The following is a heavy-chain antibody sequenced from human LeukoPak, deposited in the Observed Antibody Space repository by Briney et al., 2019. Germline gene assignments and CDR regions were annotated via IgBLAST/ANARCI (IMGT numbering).Heavy chain of an antibody. CDR1: GFTFSSYG. J-gene: IGHJ4*02. CDR3: AKGTRSYYYDSSGYQHFDY. V-gene: IGHV3-33*06. CDR2: IWYDGSNK. Sequence: GGSLRLSCAASGFTFSSYGMHWVHQAPGKGLEWVAVIWYDGSNKYYADSVKGRFTISRDNSKNTLYLQMNSLRAEDTAVYYCAKGTRSYYYDSSGYQHFDYWGQGTLVTVSS. D-gene: IGHD3-22*01.